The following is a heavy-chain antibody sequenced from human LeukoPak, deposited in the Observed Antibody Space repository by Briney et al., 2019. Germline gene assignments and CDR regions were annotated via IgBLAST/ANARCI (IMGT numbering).Heavy chain of an antibody. V-gene: IGHV4-4*09. J-gene: IGHJ4*02. CDR3: ARGTEELLSYFDY. Sequence: SETLSLTCIVSGGSISNYYWSWIRQPPGKGLEWIGYIYTSGSTKYNPSLKSRVTISVDTSKNQFSLKLSSVTAADTAVYYCARGTEELLSYFDYWGQGTLVTVSS. CDR1: GGSISNYY. CDR2: IYTSGST. D-gene: IGHD3-10*01.